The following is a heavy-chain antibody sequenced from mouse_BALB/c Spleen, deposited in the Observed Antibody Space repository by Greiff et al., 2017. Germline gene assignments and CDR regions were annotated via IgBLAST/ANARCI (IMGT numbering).Heavy chain of an antibody. CDR3: ARGDGYYRGYAMDY. Sequence: EVKLEESGPGLVKPSQSLSLTCSVTGYSITSGYYWNWIRQFPGNKLEWMGYISYDGSNNYNPSLKNRISITRDTSKNQFFLKLNSVTTEDTATYYCARGDGYYRGYAMDYRGQGTSVTVSS. CDR1: GYSITSGYY. CDR2: ISYDGSN. V-gene: IGHV3-6*02. D-gene: IGHD2-3*01. J-gene: IGHJ4*01.